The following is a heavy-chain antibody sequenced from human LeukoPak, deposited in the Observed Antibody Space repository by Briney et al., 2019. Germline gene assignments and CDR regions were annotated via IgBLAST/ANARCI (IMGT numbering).Heavy chain of an antibody. Sequence: PGGSLRLSCAASGFTFSSYGMSWVRQAPGKGLEWVSAISGSGGSTYYADSVKGRFTISRDNSKNTLYLQMNSLRAEDTAVYYCAKGPRSDGDYVRYYFDYWGQGTLVTVSS. CDR3: AKGPRSDGDYVRYYFDY. CDR2: ISGSGGST. V-gene: IGHV3-23*01. J-gene: IGHJ4*02. D-gene: IGHD4-17*01. CDR1: GFTFSSYG.